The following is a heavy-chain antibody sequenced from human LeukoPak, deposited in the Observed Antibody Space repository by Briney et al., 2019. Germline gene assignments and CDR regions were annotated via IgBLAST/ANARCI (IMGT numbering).Heavy chain of an antibody. CDR1: GGSFSGYC. CDR2: INHSGST. Sequence: SETLSLTCAVDGGSFSGYCWSWIRQPPGKGLEWSGEINHSGSTNYNPSLKSRVTISVDTTKNQLSLKLSSVTAADTAVYYCARRVAAHYFDYWGQGTLVHVSS. V-gene: IGHV4-34*01. J-gene: IGHJ4*02. CDR3: ARRVAAHYFDY. D-gene: IGHD6-6*01.